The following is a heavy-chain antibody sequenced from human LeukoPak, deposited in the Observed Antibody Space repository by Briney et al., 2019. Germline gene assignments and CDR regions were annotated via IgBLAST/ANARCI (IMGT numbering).Heavy chain of an antibody. Sequence: SETLSLTCSVSDDAITMYYWTWIRQPPGKGLEWIGYVDHTGSTNFNPSLNGRVSISRDTSKNLFSLRLRSVTAADTAVYFCARGRVSSSTWYSTYYYYFYMDVWGKGTTVTVSS. J-gene: IGHJ6*03. CDR3: ARGRVSSSTWYSTYYYYFYMDV. D-gene: IGHD4-11*01. CDR1: DDAITMYY. CDR2: VDHTGST. V-gene: IGHV4-59*01.